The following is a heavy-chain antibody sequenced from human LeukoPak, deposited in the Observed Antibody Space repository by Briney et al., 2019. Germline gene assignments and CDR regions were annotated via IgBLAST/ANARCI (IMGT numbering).Heavy chain of an antibody. D-gene: IGHD6-13*01. V-gene: IGHV3-23*01. Sequence: GGSLRLSCAASGFTVSSNYMSWVRQAPGKGLEWVSGISGSGVSTYYADSVKGRFNISRDNSKNMVYLQMNRLRAEDSALYYCAKEGYANSWYRFDYWGQGTLVTVSS. CDR1: GFTVSSNY. CDR2: ISGSGVST. J-gene: IGHJ4*02. CDR3: AKEGYANSWYRFDY.